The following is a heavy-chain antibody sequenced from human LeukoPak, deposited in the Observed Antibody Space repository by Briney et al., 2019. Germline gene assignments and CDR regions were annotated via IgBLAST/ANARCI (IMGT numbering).Heavy chain of an antibody. CDR3: ARVARGYYYMDV. Sequence: ASVKVSCKASGYTFTSYDINWVRQATGQGLEWMGWMNPNSGNTGYAQKFQGRVTMTRNTSISTAYMELSSLRSEDTAVYYCARVARGYYYMDVWGKGTTVTVSS. J-gene: IGHJ6*03. V-gene: IGHV1-8*01. D-gene: IGHD3-10*01. CDR1: GYTFTSYD. CDR2: MNPNSGNT.